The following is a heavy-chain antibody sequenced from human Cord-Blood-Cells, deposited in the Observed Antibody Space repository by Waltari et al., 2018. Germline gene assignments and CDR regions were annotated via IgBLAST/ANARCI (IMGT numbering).Heavy chain of an antibody. J-gene: IGHJ4*02. CDR3: ASILRFLEWLYFDY. CDR2: IKQDGSGK. Sequence: EVQLVESGGGLVQPGGSLRLSCAASGFTFSSYWMSWVRQAPGKGLGGVANIKQDGSGKYYVDAVKGRFTISRDNAKNSLYLQMNSLRAEDTAVYYCASILRFLEWLYFDYWGQGTLVTVSS. CDR1: GFTFSSYW. V-gene: IGHV3-7*01. D-gene: IGHD3-3*01.